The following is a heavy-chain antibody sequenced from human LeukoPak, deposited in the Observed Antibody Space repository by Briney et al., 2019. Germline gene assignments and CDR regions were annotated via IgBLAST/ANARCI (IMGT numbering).Heavy chain of an antibody. V-gene: IGHV3-23*01. D-gene: IGHD6-13*01. J-gene: IGHJ5*02. CDR2: ISGSGGST. Sequence: PGRSLRLSCAASGFTFSSYAMSWVRQAPGKGLEWVSAISGSGGSTYYADSVKGRFTISRDNSKNTLYLQMNSLRAEDTAVYYCAKDYRAAAGTPNWFDPWGQGTLVTVSS. CDR3: AKDYRAAAGTPNWFDP. CDR1: GFTFSSYA.